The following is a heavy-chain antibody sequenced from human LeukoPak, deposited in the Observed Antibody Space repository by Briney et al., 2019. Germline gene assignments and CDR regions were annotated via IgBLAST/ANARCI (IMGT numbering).Heavy chain of an antibody. CDR2: INSDGSSA. J-gene: IGHJ4*02. Sequence: GGSLRLSCAASGFTFSSYEMYWVRQAPGKGLVWVSRINSDGSSASYADSVKGRFTISRDNAKNTLYLQMNSLRAEDTAVYYCARALAYGDYFGYWGQGTLVTVSS. D-gene: IGHD4-17*01. CDR1: GFTFSSYE. CDR3: ARALAYGDYFGY. V-gene: IGHV3-74*01.